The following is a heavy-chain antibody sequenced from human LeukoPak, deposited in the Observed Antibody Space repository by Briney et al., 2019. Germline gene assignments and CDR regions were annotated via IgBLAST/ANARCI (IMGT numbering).Heavy chain of an antibody. D-gene: IGHD2-2*01. J-gene: IGHJ4*02. CDR1: GFTFSSYG. CDR2: IWYDGSNK. CDR3: ARDRGYCSSTSCYEFDY. V-gene: IGHV3-33*01. Sequence: GGSLRLSCAASGFTFSSYGMHWVRQAPGKGLEWVAVIWYDGSNKYYADSVKGRFTISRDNSKNTLYLQMNSLRAEDTAVYYCARDRGYCSSTSCYEFDYWGQGTLVTVSS.